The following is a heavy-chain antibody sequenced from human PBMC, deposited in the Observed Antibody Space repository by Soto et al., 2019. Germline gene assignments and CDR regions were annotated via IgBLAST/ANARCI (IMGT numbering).Heavy chain of an antibody. CDR3: ARGRWLRTSFDY. V-gene: IGHV4-34*01. J-gene: IGHJ4*02. CDR2: INHSGST. Sequence: PSETLSLTCAVYGGSFSVYYWSWFRQPPGKGLEWIGEINHSGSTNYNPSLKSRVTISVDTSKNQFSLKLNSVTAADTAVYYCARGRWLRTSFDYWGQGTLVTVS. CDR1: GGSFSVYY. D-gene: IGHD5-12*01.